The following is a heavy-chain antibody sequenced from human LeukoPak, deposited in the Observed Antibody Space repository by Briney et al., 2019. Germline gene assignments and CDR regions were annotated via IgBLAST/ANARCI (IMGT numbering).Heavy chain of an antibody. CDR2: INAGGTT. CDR1: GFTFSNFA. D-gene: IGHD2-15*01. J-gene: IGHJ4*02. CDR3: AKDRILSN. Sequence: GESLRLSCAASGFTFSNFAMSWVRQAPGKGLEWVSGINAGGTTYYADSVKGRFTISRDNSKNTLFLQMNRLRAEDTALYYCAKDRILSNWGQGTLVTVSS. V-gene: IGHV3-23*01.